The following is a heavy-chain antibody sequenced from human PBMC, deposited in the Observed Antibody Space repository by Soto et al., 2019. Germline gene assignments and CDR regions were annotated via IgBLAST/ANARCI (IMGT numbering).Heavy chain of an antibody. Sequence: QVQLQESGPGLVKPSQTLSLTCTVSGGSISSGDYYWSWIRQPPGKGLEWIGYIYYSGSTYYNPSLNSRVTISVDTSKNQFSLKLSSVTAADTAVYYCARDVTVVAATGDYAFDIWGQGTMVTVSS. V-gene: IGHV4-30-4*01. CDR1: GGSISSGDYY. CDR2: IYYSGST. D-gene: IGHD2-15*01. J-gene: IGHJ3*02. CDR3: ARDVTVVAATGDYAFDI.